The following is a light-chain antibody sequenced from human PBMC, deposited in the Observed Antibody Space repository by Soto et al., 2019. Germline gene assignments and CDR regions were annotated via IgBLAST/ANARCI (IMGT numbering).Light chain of an antibody. Sequence: EVVMTQSPATLSVSPGERATLSCRASQSVSSNLAWYQQKPGQAPRLLIYGASTRATGIPARFSGSGSGTQFTLTISSLQSEDFAVYHCQQYINWPETFGQGTKVDIK. CDR1: QSVSSN. CDR3: QQYINWPET. J-gene: IGKJ1*01. V-gene: IGKV3-15*01. CDR2: GAS.